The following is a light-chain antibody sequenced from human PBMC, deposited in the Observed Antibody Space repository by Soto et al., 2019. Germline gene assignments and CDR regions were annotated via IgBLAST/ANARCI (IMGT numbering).Light chain of an antibody. CDR3: QQRSNWPRT. J-gene: IGKJ1*01. V-gene: IGKV3-11*01. CDR1: QGISSY. CDR2: AVS. Sequence: VLTQAPATLSLSIGKRVTLSCRASQGISSYLIWYQQKPGQAPRLLIYAVSNRATGIPARFSGSGSGTDFTLTISSLEPEDFAVYYCQQRSNWPRTFGQGTKVDIK.